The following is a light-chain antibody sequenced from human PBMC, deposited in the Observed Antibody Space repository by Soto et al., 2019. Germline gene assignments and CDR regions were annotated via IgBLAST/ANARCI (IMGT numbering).Light chain of an antibody. CDR3: QQYNNWPPIT. CDR1: QSVNSK. Sequence: IVMTQSPATLSVCPWEIVSLSCVPSQSVNSKLAWYQQKPVQAPRLLIYGASTRATGIPARFSGSGSGTEFTLTLSSLQSEDFAVYFCQQYNNWPPITFGQGTRLEIK. J-gene: IGKJ5*01. CDR2: GAS. V-gene: IGKV3-15*01.